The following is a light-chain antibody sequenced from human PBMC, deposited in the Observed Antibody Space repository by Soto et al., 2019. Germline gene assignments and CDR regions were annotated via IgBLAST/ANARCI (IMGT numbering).Light chain of an antibody. CDR3: QQRSNWPRVT. J-gene: IGKJ5*01. CDR1: QSVSSY. V-gene: IGKV3-11*01. CDR2: DAS. Sequence: EIVLTQSPATLYFAAGERATLSFRASQSVSSYLAWYQQKPGQAPRLLIYDASNRATGIPARFSGSGSGTDFTLTISSLEPEDFAVYYCQQRSNWPRVTFGQGTRLEI.